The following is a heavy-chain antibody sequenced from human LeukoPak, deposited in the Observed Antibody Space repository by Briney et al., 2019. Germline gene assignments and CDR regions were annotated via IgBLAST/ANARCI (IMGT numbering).Heavy chain of an antibody. Sequence: SETLSLTCTVSGGSISSSSYYWGWIRQPPGTGLEWIGSIYYSGSTYYNPSLKSRVTISVDTSKNQFSLKLSSVTAADTAVYYCASSGPLESSGYYYGFDYWGQGTLVTVSS. J-gene: IGHJ4*02. CDR2: IYYSGST. V-gene: IGHV4-39*07. CDR1: GGSISSSSYY. CDR3: ASSGPLESSGYYYGFDY. D-gene: IGHD3-22*01.